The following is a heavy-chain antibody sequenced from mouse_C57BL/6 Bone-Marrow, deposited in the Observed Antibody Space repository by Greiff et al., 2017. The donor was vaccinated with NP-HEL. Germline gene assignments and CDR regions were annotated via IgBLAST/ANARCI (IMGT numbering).Heavy chain of an antibody. V-gene: IGHV14-4*01. CDR3: TTRDYYYSNPYYYAMDY. CDR1: GFNIKDDY. Sequence: EVQLQQSGAELVRPGASVKLSCTASGFNIKDDYMHWVKQRPEQGLEWIGWIDPENGDTEYASKFQGKATITADTSSNTAYLQLSSLTSEDTAVYYCTTRDYYYSNPYYYAMDYWGQGTSVTVSS. J-gene: IGHJ4*01. D-gene: IGHD2-5*01. CDR2: IDPENGDT.